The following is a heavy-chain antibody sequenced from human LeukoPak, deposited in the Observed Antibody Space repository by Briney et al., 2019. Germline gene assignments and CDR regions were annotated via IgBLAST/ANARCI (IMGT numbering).Heavy chain of an antibody. CDR3: ARRRVGQLREAEWFDP. V-gene: IGHV1-69*05. J-gene: IGHJ5*02. Sequence: SVKVSCKASGGTFSSYAISWVRQAPGQGLEWMGGFIPMFATAHYAQMFQDRVTITTDESTSTAYMEMNSLRSEDTAVYYCARRRVGQLREAEWFDPWGQGTLVTVSS. CDR2: FIPMFATA. CDR1: GGTFSSYA. D-gene: IGHD1-7*01.